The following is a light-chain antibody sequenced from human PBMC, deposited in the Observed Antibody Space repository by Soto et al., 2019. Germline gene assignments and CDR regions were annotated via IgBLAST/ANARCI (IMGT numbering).Light chain of an antibody. CDR2: DVS. J-gene: IGLJ1*01. CDR1: SSDVGGYDY. V-gene: IGLV2-14*03. CDR3: SSYTSSSLYV. Sequence: QSALTQPASVSGSPGQSITISCTGNSSDVGGYDYVSWYQHHPGKAPKLMIYDVSNRPSGVSNRFSGSKSGNTATLTISGLQAEDEADYYCSSYTSSSLYVFGTGTKLTVL.